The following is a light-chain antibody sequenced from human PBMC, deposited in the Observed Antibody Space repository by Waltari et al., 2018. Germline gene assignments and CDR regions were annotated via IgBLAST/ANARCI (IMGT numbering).Light chain of an antibody. J-gene: IGLJ3*02. V-gene: IGLV2-11*01. Sequence: QSALTQPRSVSGSPGQSVIISCTGTSSDVAAYNYVSWYQQHPGKAPKLMIYDVSKRPSGVPDRFSGSKSGNTASLTISGLQAEDEADYYCCSYAGSYTWVFGGGTKLTVL. CDR2: DVS. CDR1: SSDVAAYNY. CDR3: CSYAGSYTWV.